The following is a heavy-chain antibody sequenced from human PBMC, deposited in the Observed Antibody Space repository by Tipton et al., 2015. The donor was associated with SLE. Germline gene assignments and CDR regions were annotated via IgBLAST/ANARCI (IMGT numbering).Heavy chain of an antibody. CDR1: GGSISSYY. D-gene: IGHD3-10*01. CDR3: ATLDASGSYPFDY. V-gene: IGHV4-59*08. J-gene: IGHJ4*02. Sequence: TLSLTCTVSGGSISSYYWSWIRQPPGKGLEWIGSFHYGGSTDYNPSLKSRVTISVDTSKNQFSLKLSSVTAADTAVYYCATLDASGSYPFDYWGQGTRVTVSS. CDR2: FHYGGST.